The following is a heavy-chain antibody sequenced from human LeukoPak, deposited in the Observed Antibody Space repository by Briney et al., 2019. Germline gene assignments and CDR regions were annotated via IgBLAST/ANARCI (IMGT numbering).Heavy chain of an antibody. CDR2: INPKSGDT. J-gene: IGHJ6*02. Sequence: ASVKVSCKASGYTFTGYYMHWVRQAPGQGLEWMGRINPKSGDTSYAQKFQGRVTMTRDTSISTAYMELSRLSYDDTAVYHCARAQYCISTSCGVDVWGQGTTVTVSS. CDR1: GYTFTGYY. V-gene: IGHV1-2*06. CDR3: ARAQYCISTSCGVDV. D-gene: IGHD2-2*01.